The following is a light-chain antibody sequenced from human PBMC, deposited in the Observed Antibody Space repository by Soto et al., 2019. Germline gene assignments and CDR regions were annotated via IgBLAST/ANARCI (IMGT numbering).Light chain of an antibody. V-gene: IGLV4-60*02. Sequence: QSVLTQSSSASASLGSWVKLTCTLSSGHSTYIIAWHQQQPGKAPRYLMKLEGSGSYNKGSGIPDRFSGSSSGADRYLTISNLQFEDEADYYCETWDTNVVVFGGGTTLTVL. CDR3: ETWDTNVVV. J-gene: IGLJ2*01. CDR2: LEGSGSY. CDR1: SGHSTYI.